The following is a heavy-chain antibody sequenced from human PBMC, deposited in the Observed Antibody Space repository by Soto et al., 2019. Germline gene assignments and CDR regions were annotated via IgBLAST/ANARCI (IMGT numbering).Heavy chain of an antibody. D-gene: IGHD1-7*01. CDR1: GFTFSSYG. CDR3: AKDRWAGGNYGFYSDF. V-gene: IGHV3-23*01. Sequence: PGGSLRLSCAASGFTFSSYGMTWDRQAPGKGLEWVSFSSATGAGTYYADSAKGRFTISRDNSKNTLYLQMTSLRADDTAVYYCAKDRWAGGNYGFYSDFWGQGALVTVSS. J-gene: IGHJ4*02. CDR2: SSATGAGT.